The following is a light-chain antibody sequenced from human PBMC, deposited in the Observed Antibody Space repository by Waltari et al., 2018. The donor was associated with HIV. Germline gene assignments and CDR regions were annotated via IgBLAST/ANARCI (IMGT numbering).Light chain of an antibody. J-gene: IGKJ4*01. CDR2: GAS. V-gene: IGKV3-20*01. CDR3: QQYGSSRPLT. Sequence: IVLTQSPGTLSLSPGDRATLSCRASQSVPSDSLGWYQQKPGQPPRLLIYGASRRATGIPDRFSGSGSGTDFTLTISRLEPEDFAVFYCQQYGSSRPLTFGAGTKVEIK. CDR1: QSVPSDS.